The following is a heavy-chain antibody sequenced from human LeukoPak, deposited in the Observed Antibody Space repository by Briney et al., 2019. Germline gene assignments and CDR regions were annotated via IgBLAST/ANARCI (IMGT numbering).Heavy chain of an antibody. CDR1: GGSISSSSYY. J-gene: IGHJ4*02. V-gene: IGHV4-39*01. CDR3: ARGRGRFGRVERKYYFDY. CDR2: IYYSGST. Sequence: PSETLSLTCTVSGGSISSSSYYWGWIRQPPGKGLEWIGSIYYSGSTYYNPSLKSRVTISVDTSKNQFSLRLSSVTAADTAVYYCARGRGRFGRVERKYYFDYWGQGTLVTVSS. D-gene: IGHD3-3*01.